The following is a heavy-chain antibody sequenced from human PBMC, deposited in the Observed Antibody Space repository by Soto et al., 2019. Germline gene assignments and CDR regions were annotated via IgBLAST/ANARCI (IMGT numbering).Heavy chain of an antibody. D-gene: IGHD5-18*01. CDR1: GYTFTSYA. CDR3: AREVDTAMAPFDY. V-gene: IGHV1-3*01. CDR2: INAGNGNT. J-gene: IGHJ4*02. Sequence: ASVKVSCKASGYTFTSYAMHWVRQAPGQRLEWMGWINAGNGNTKYSQKFQGRVTITRDTSASTAYMELSSLRSEDTAVYYCAREVDTAMAPFDYWGQGTLVTVSS.